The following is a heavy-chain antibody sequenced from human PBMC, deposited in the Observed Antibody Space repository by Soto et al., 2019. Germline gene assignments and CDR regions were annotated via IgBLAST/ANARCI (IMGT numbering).Heavy chain of an antibody. J-gene: IGHJ6*03. CDR1: GFTFSSYA. CDR3: AKEEGVYAHYYLDV. V-gene: IGHV3-23*01. CDR2: ISGSGGST. D-gene: IGHD2-8*01. Sequence: GGSLRLSCAASGFTFSSYAMSWFRQAPGKGLEWVSAISGSGGSTYYADSVKGRFTISRDNSKNTLYLQMNSLRAEDTDVYYCAKEEGVYAHYYLDVWGTGTTVNVSS.